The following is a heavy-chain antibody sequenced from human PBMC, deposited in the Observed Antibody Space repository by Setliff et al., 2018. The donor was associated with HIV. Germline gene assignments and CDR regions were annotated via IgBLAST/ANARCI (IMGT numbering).Heavy chain of an antibody. CDR1: GGSISSYY. V-gene: IGHV4-4*09. D-gene: IGHD2-8*01. J-gene: IGHJ3*01. Sequence: LSLTCTVSGGSISSYYWSWIRQPPGKGLERIGYIYTSGSTNYNTSLNSRLTVSADPSKNQISMKLSPVTAADTAIYYCARLCSNGVCRPVGDHVFDVWGQGTMGT. CDR3: ARLCSNGVCRPVGDHVFDV. CDR2: IYTSGST.